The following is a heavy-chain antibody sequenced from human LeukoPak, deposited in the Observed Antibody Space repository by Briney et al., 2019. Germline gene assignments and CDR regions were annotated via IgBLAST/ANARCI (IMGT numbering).Heavy chain of an antibody. Sequence: GASVKVSCEASGYTFTSYDINWVRQATGQGLEWMGWMNPNSGNTGYAQKFQGRVTMTRNTSISTAYMELSSLRSEDTAVYYCARDPRIVGATSFDYWGQGTLVTVSS. D-gene: IGHD1-26*01. V-gene: IGHV1-8*01. J-gene: IGHJ4*02. CDR2: MNPNSGNT. CDR3: ARDPRIVGATSFDY. CDR1: GYTFTSYD.